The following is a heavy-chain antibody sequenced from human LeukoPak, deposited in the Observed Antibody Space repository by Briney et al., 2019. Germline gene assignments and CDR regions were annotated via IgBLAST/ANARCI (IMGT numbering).Heavy chain of an antibody. CDR2: IYYSGST. CDR1: GGSISSYY. Sequence: SETLSLTCTVSGGSISSYYWSWIRQPPGKGLEGIGYIYYSGSTNYNPSLKSRVTISVDTSKNQFSLKLSSVTAADTAVYYCARVDWNPDYWGQGTLVAVSS. V-gene: IGHV4-59*08. CDR3: ARVDWNPDY. J-gene: IGHJ4*02. D-gene: IGHD1-1*01.